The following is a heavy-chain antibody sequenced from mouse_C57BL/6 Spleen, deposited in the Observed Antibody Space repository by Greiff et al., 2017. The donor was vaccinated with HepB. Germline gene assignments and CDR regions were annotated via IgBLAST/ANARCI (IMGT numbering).Heavy chain of an antibody. CDR3: AREDTTALMDY. CDR2: INYDGSST. D-gene: IGHD1-2*01. V-gene: IGHV5-16*01. Sequence: EVQLQESEGGLVQPGSSMKLSCTASGFTFSDYYMAWVRQVPEKGLEWVANINYDGSSTYYLDSLKSRFIISRDNAKNILYLQMSSLKAEDTATYYCAREDTTALMDYWGQGTSVTVSS. J-gene: IGHJ4*01. CDR1: GFTFSDYY.